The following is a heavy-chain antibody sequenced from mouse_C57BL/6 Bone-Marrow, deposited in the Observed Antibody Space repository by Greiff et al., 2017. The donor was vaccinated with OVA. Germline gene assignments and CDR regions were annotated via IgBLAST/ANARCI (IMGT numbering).Heavy chain of an antibody. V-gene: IGHV14-2*01. CDR2: IDPEDGEP. CDR3: ASTVVATYWYFDV. D-gene: IGHD1-1*01. Sequence: VQLQQSGAELVKPGASVKLSCTASGFNIKDYYMPWVQQRTEQGLEWIGRIDPEDGEPKYAPKFQGRVPISADTASNTAYLQLSSLTSEDTAVYYRASTVVATYWYFDVWGTGTTVTVSS. CDR1: GFNIKDYY. J-gene: IGHJ1*03.